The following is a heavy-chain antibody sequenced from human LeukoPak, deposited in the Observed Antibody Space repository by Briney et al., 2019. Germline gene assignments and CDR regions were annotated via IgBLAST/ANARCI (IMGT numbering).Heavy chain of an antibody. J-gene: IGHJ4*02. CDR3: ARQTGSGLFILP. CDR2: INHSGST. Sequence: PSETLSLTCAVHGGSFSGYYWSWIRQPPGKGLEWIGEINHSGSTNYNPSLKSRVTISVDTSKNQFSLKLSSVTAADTAVYYCARQTGSGLFILPGGQGTLVTVSS. D-gene: IGHD3/OR15-3a*01. CDR1: GGSFSGYY. V-gene: IGHV4-34*01.